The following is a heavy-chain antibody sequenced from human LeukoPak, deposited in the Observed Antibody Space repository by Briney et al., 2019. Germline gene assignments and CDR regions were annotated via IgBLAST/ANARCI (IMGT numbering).Heavy chain of an antibody. CDR2: VSGNNCNT. J-gene: IGHJ3*01. V-gene: IGHV1-18*01. D-gene: IGHD1-1*01. CDR1: GYTFTTYC. Sequence: PGASVKASCKASGYTFTTYCISWVRQAPGQGLEWMGWVSGNNCNTNYGQKLQGRVTMTTDTSTNTAYMELRSLRSDDPAVYYCARDFYHSGTNWYDVFDVWGQGTMVTVSS. CDR3: ARDFYHSGTNWYDVFDV.